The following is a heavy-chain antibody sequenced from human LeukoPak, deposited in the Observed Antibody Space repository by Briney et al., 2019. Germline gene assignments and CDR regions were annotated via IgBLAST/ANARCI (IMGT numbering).Heavy chain of an antibody. V-gene: IGHV4-30-4*08. CDR2: IYYSGST. Sequence: SETLSLTCTVSGGSISSGDYYWSWIRQPPGKGLEWIGYIYYSGSTYYNPSLKSRVTISVDTSKNQFSLKLSSVTAADTAVYYCARGSVHCSSTSCYGAWFDPWGQGTLVTVSS. CDR1: GGSISSGDYY. J-gene: IGHJ5*02. D-gene: IGHD2-2*01. CDR3: ARGSVHCSSTSCYGAWFDP.